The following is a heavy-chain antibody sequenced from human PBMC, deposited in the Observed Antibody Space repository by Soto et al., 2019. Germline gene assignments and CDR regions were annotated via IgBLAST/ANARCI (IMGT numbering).Heavy chain of an antibody. CDR3: ARDPRFGIAAAGTHWLDP. J-gene: IGHJ5*02. CDR2: IWYDGSNK. V-gene: IGHV3-33*01. CDR1: GFTFSSYG. D-gene: IGHD6-13*01. Sequence: GGSLRLSCAASGFTFSSYGMHLVRQAPGKGLEWVAFIWYDGSNKYYADSVKGRFTISRDNSKNTLYLQMNSLRVEDTAVYYGARDPRFGIAAAGTHWLDPCGEGTLVTVSS.